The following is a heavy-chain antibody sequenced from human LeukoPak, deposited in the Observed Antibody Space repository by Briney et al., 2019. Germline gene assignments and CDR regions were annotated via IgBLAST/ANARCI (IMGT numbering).Heavy chain of an antibody. CDR1: GYTFTSYG. V-gene: IGHV1-18*01. Sequence: GAAVKVSCKASGYTFTSYGIHWVRQAPGQGLEWMGWISAYNGNTNYAQKLQGRVTMTTDTSTTTASMELKRLRTDDTDVYYCARASIYYDSSGYYCDYFDGWGQRTLVTVSS. D-gene: IGHD3-22*01. CDR3: ARASIYYDSSGYYCDYFDG. J-gene: IGHJ4*02. CDR2: ISAYNGNT.